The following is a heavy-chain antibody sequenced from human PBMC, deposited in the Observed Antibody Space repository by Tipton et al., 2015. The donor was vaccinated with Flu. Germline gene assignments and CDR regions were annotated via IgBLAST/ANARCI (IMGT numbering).Heavy chain of an antibody. D-gene: IGHD3-22*01. CDR1: GGSISSSSYY. Sequence: LRLSCTVSGGSISSSSYYWGWIRQPPGKGLEWIGSIYYSGSTYYNPSLKSRVTISVDTSKNQFSLKLSSVTAADTAVYYCAGGRGYYYHFVYWGQGTLVSVSS. J-gene: IGHJ4*02. CDR2: IYYSGST. V-gene: IGHV4-39*01. CDR3: AGGRGYYYHFVY.